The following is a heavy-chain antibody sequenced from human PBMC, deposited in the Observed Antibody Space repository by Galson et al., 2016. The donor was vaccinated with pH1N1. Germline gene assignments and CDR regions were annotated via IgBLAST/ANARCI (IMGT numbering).Heavy chain of an antibody. D-gene: IGHD7-27*01. CDR3: ARVRLIMPGDPTGYFDF. CDR1: GFPFSSFW. V-gene: IGHV3-74*01. CDR2: ISSEGSRI. J-gene: IGHJ4*02. Sequence: LRLSCAASGFPFSSFWMHWVRQVPGKGLVWVSRISSEGSRISYADSVKGRFTISRDNARNTLYLEMNSLRADDTALYYCARVRLIMPGDPTGYFDFWGQGALVTVSS.